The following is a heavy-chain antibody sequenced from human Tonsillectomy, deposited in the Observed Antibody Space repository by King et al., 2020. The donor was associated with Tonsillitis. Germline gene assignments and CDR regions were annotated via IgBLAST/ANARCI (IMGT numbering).Heavy chain of an antibody. CDR2: IIPILGIA. D-gene: IGHD6-13*01. CDR3: ARDFAAAAGTDY. J-gene: IGHJ4*02. Sequence: QLVQSGAEVKNPGSSVKVSCKASGGTFSSYAISWVRQAPGQGLEWMGRIIPILGIANYAQKFQGRVTITADKSTSTAYMELSSLRSDDTAVYYCARDFAAAAGTDYWGQGTLVTVSS. CDR1: GGTFSSYA. V-gene: IGHV1-69*09.